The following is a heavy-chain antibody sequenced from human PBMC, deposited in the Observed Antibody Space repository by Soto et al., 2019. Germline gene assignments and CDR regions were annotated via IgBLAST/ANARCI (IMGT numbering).Heavy chain of an antibody. V-gene: IGHV3-23*01. Sequence: PGGSLRLSCAASGFTFSSYAMSWVRQAPGKGLEWVSAISGSGGSTYYADSVKGRFTISRDNSKNTLYLQMNSLRAEDTAVYYCAKVRYYDFWSGHDNNWFGPWGQGTLVTVSS. CDR3: AKVRYYDFWSGHDNNWFGP. CDR2: ISGSGGST. J-gene: IGHJ5*02. CDR1: GFTFSSYA. D-gene: IGHD3-3*01.